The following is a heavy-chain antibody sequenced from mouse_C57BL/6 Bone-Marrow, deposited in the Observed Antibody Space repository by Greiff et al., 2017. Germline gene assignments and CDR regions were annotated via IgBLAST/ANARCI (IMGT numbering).Heavy chain of an antibody. CDR2: IWSDGST. D-gene: IGHD3-1*01. CDR3: ARHGHSRESYAMDY. Sequence: VKLVESGPGLVAPSQSLSITCTVSGFSLTSYGVHWVRQPPGKGLEWLVVIWSDGSTTYNSALKSRLSISKDNSKSQVFLKMNSLQTDDTAMYYCARHGHSRESYAMDYWGQGTSVTVSS. J-gene: IGHJ4*01. CDR1: GFSLTSYG. V-gene: IGHV2-6-1*01.